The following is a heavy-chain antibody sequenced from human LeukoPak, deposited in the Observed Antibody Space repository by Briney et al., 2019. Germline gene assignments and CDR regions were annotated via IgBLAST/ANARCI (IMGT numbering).Heavy chain of an antibody. J-gene: IGHJ4*02. V-gene: IGHV1-2*06. Sequence: ASVKVSCKASGYTFTGYYMHWVRQAPGQGLEWMGRISPNSGGTNYAQKFQGRVTMTRDTSTSTVYMELSSLRSEDTAVYYCARGGKSYYYDSSGHYQPPHFDYWGQGTLVTVSS. CDR1: GYTFTGYY. CDR3: ARGGKSYYYDSSGHYQPPHFDY. D-gene: IGHD3-22*01. CDR2: ISPNSGGT.